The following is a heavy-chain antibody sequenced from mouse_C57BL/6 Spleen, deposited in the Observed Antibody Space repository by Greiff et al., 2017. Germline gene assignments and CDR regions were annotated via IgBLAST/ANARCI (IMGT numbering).Heavy chain of an antibody. V-gene: IGHV3-6*01. CDR3: ARDLWY. Sequence: ESGPGLVKPSQSLSLTCSVTGYSITSGYYWNWIRQFPGNKLEWMGYISYDGSNNYNPSLKNRISITRDTSKNQFFLKLNSVTTEDTATYYCARDLWYWGQGTTLTVSS. D-gene: IGHD6-2*01. CDR2: ISYDGSN. J-gene: IGHJ2*01. CDR1: GYSITSGYY.